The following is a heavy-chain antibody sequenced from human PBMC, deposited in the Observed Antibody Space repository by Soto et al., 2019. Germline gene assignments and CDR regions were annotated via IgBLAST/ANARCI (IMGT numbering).Heavy chain of an antibody. CDR2: IYYTGST. CDR1: GGSVSSSSYY. J-gene: IGHJ4*02. D-gene: IGHD1-26*01. CDR3: AGRRAGDYYFDY. V-gene: IGHV4-39*01. Sequence: PSETLSLTCPVSGGSVSSSSYYWGWIRQPPGKGLEWIGTIYYTGSTSYSPSLKSRVTISVDTSKTQFSLNLKSVTAADTAVYYCAGRRAGDYYFDYWGQGTLGTVSA.